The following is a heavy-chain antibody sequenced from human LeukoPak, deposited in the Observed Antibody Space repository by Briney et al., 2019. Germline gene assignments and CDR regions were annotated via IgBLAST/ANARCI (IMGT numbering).Heavy chain of an antibody. J-gene: IGHJ3*02. Sequence: SETLSLTCAVYGGSFSGYYWSWIRQPPGKGLEWIGEINHSGSTNYNPSLKSRVTISVDTSKNQFSLKLSSVTAADTAVYYCAREIGAYCGGDCYTRDDAFDIWGQGTMVTVSS. D-gene: IGHD2-21*02. CDR3: AREIGAYCGGDCYTRDDAFDI. CDR1: GGSFSGYY. V-gene: IGHV4-34*01. CDR2: INHSGST.